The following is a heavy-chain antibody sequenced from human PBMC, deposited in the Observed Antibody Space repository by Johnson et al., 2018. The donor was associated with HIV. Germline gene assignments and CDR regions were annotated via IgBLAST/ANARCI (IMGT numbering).Heavy chain of an antibody. V-gene: IGHV3-13*01. J-gene: IGHJ3*01. CDR1: GFTFSSYD. CDR3: ARDGRDLVTRGSFDV. D-gene: IGHD3-9*01. CDR2: IGTAGDT. Sequence: EQLVESGGGLVQPGGSLRLSCAASGFTFSSYDMHWVRQATGKGLEWVSAIGTAGDTYYPGSVKGRFTISRDNSKNTLYLQMNSLRPEDTAVYYCARDGRDLVTRGSFDVWGQGTVVTVSS.